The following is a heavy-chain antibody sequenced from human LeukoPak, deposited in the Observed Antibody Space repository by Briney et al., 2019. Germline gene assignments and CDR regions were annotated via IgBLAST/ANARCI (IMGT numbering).Heavy chain of an antibody. CDR2: IYYSGST. V-gene: IGHV4-59*01. D-gene: IGHD3-22*01. CDR3: ARDQGVYDSSGYYYGVWFDP. J-gene: IGHJ5*02. Sequence: PSETLSLTCTVSGGSISSYYWSWIRQPPGKGLEWIGYIYYSGSTNYNPSLKSRVTISVDTSKNQFSPKLSSVTAAGTAVYYCARDQGVYDSSGYYYGVWFDPWGQGTLVTVSS. CDR1: GGSISSYY.